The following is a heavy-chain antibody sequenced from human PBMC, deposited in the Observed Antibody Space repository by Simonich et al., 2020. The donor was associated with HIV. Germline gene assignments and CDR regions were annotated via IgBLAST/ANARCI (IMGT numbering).Heavy chain of an antibody. CDR1: GFTFDDYA. CDR3: AKDRYSSSSGSFDY. J-gene: IGHJ4*02. Sequence: EVQLVESGGGLVQPGRSLRLSCAASGFTFDDYAMHWVRQAPGKGLEGVSGISWTSGSIGYADYVKGRFTISRDNAKNSLDLQMNSLRAEDMALYYCAKDRYSSSSGSFDYWGQGTLVTVSS. D-gene: IGHD6-6*01. V-gene: IGHV3-9*03. CDR2: ISWTSGSI.